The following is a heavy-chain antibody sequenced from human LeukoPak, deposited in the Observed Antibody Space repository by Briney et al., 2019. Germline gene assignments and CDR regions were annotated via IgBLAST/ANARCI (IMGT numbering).Heavy chain of an antibody. CDR1: GFTFDDYA. CDR3: AKDISGWYGNDAFDI. Sequence: GGSLRLSCAASGFTFDDYAMPWVRQAPGKGLEWVSGISWNSGSIGYADSVKGRFTISRDNAKNSLYLQMNSLRAEDTALYYCAKDISGWYGNDAFDIWGQGTMVTVSS. V-gene: IGHV3-9*01. CDR2: ISWNSGSI. J-gene: IGHJ3*02. D-gene: IGHD6-19*01.